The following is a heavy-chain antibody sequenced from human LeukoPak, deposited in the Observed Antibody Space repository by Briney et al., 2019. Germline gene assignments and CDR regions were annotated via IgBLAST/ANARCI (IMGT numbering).Heavy chain of an antibody. CDR2: FDPEDGET. CDR3: ATRGRWELPLGYFDY. D-gene: IGHD1-26*01. CDR1: GYTLTELS. Sequence: ASVKVSCKVSGYTLTELSMHWVRQAPGKGLEWMGGFDPEDGETIYAQKFQGRVTMTEDTSTDTAYMELSSLRSEDTAVYYYATRGRWELPLGYFDYRGQGTLVTVSS. V-gene: IGHV1-24*01. J-gene: IGHJ4*02.